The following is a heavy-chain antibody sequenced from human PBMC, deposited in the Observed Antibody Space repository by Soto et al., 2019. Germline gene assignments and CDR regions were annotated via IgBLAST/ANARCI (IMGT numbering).Heavy chain of an antibody. CDR1: GGTFSSYT. Sequence: GASVKVSCKASGGTFSSYTISWVRQAPGQGLEWMGRIIPILGIANYAQKFQGRVTITADKSTSTAYMELSSLRSEDTAVYYCARDSSSSPYNWFDPWGQGTLVTVSS. V-gene: IGHV1-69*04. CDR3: ARDSSSSPYNWFDP. J-gene: IGHJ5*02. CDR2: IIPILGIA. D-gene: IGHD6-6*01.